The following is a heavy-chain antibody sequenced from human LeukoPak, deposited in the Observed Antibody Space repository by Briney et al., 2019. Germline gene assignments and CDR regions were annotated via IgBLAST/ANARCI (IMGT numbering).Heavy chain of an antibody. V-gene: IGHV3-23*01. CDR1: GFTFSSYG. D-gene: IGHD6-13*01. CDR3: AKDWSRGIAAAGHFQH. Sequence: GGSLRLSCAASGFTFSSYGMSWVRQAPGKGLEWVSAISGSGGSTYYADSVKGRFTISRDNSKNTLYLQMNSLRAEDTAVYYCAKDWSRGIAAAGHFQHWGQGTLVTVPS. J-gene: IGHJ1*01. CDR2: ISGSGGST.